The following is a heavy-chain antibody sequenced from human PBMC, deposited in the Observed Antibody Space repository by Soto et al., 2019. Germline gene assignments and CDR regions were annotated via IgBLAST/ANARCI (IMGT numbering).Heavy chain of an antibody. CDR3: AGEGIGAVELLGWFDP. CDR2: IIPVFGRA. V-gene: IGHV1-69*01. Sequence: QVQLVQSGAEVKKPGSSVKVSCKASGGTFSNYAISWVRQAPGQGLEWMGGIIPVFGRADYAQKFQGRVTLIEDESTSTAYMELSSLTSDDTAVYYCAGEGIGAVELLGWFDPWGQGTLVPVSS. D-gene: IGHD1-7*01. J-gene: IGHJ5*02. CDR1: GGTFSNYA.